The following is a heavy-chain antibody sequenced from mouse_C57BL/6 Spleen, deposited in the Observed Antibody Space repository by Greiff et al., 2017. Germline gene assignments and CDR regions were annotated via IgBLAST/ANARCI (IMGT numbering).Heavy chain of an antibody. J-gene: IGHJ4*01. CDR1: GFTFSDYY. V-gene: IGHV5-12*01. Sequence: EVQGVESGGGLVQPGGSLKLSCAASGFTFSDYYMYWVRQTPEKRLEWVAYISNGGGSTYYPDTVKGRFTISRDNAKNTLYLQMSRLKSEDTAMYYCARRGDYDGYYAMDYWGQGTSVTVSS. D-gene: IGHD2-4*01. CDR2: ISNGGGST. CDR3: ARRGDYDGYYAMDY.